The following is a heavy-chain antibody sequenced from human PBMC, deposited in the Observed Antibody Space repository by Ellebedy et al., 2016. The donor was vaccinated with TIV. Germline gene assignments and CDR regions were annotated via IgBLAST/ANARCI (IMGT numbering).Heavy chain of an antibody. CDR3: TTDLSGYTYYYDSSGYNDAFDI. V-gene: IGHV3-23*01. J-gene: IGHJ3*02. D-gene: IGHD3-22*01. CDR2: ISGSGGST. CDR1: GFTFSSYW. Sequence: GESLKISCAASGFTFSSYWMHWVRQAPGKGLEWVSAISGSGGSTYYADSVKGRFTISRDNSENTLYLQMNSLRTEDTAVYYCTTDLSGYTYYYDSSGYNDAFDIWGQGTMVTVSS.